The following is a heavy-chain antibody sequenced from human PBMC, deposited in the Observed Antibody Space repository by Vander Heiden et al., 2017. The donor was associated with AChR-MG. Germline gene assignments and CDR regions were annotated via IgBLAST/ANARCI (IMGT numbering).Heavy chain of an antibody. CDR2: IYYSGST. V-gene: IGHV4-31*03. CDR3: ARSGGYCSSTSCPQNNWFDP. Sequence: VQLQESGPGLVKPSQTLSLTCTVSGGSISSGGYYWSWIRQHPGKGLEWIGYIYYSGSTYYNPSLNSRVTISVDTSKNQFSLKLSSVTAADTAVYYCARSGGYCSSTSCPQNNWFDPWGQGTLVTVSP. J-gene: IGHJ5*02. CDR1: GGSISSGGYY. D-gene: IGHD2-2*01.